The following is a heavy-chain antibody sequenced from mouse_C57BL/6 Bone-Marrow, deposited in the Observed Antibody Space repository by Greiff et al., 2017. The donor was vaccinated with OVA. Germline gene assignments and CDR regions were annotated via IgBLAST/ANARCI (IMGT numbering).Heavy chain of an antibody. D-gene: IGHD4-1*01. J-gene: IGHJ4*01. CDR1: GYTFTSYG. CDR3: ARDETGRGDY. CDR2: IYLGNGYT. V-gene: IGHV1-58*01. Sequence: EVQLQQPGAELVRPGSSVKMSCKTSGYTFTSYGINWVKQRPGQGLEWIGYIYLGNGYTEYNEKFKGKATLTSDTSSSTAYMRLSSLTSEDSAIYIGARDETGRGDYWGQGTSVTVSS.